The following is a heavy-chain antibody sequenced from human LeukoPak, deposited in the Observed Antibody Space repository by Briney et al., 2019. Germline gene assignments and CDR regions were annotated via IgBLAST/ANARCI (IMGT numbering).Heavy chain of an antibody. Sequence: PSETLSLTCAVYGGTFSGYYWSWIRQPPGKGQEWIGEINHSGSTNYNPSLKSRVTISVDTSKNQFSLKLSSVTAADTAVYYCARVQTRYNWNHPNSYFDYWGQGTLVTVSS. CDR3: ARVQTRYNWNHPNSYFDY. CDR2: INHSGST. J-gene: IGHJ4*02. CDR1: GGTFSGYY. V-gene: IGHV4-34*01. D-gene: IGHD1-14*01.